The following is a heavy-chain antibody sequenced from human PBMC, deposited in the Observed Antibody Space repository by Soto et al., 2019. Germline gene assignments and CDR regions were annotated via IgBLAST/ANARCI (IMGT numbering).Heavy chain of an antibody. Sequence: QVQLQESGPGLVKPSETLSLTCTVSGGSISSYYWSWIRQRPGKGLEWIGSISYSGSTTYNPSLKSRVTISVDTPKNQFSLRLSSVTAADTAMYYCARDVYTYDSTAYFDLWGRGTLVIVSS. V-gene: IGHV4-59*01. D-gene: IGHD5-18*01. J-gene: IGHJ2*01. CDR1: GGSISSYY. CDR3: ARDVYTYDSTAYFDL. CDR2: ISYSGST.